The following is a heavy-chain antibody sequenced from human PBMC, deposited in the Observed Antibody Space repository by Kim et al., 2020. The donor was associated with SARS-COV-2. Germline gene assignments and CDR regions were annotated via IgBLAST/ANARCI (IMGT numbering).Heavy chain of an antibody. J-gene: IGHJ4*02. V-gene: IGHV4-59*13. CDR1: GGSISSYY. Sequence: SETLSLTCTVSGGSISSYYWSWIRQPPGKGLEWIGYIYYSGSTNYNPSLKSRVTISVDTSKNQFSLKLSSVTAADTAVYYCARVSPWGIAAGILDYWGQGTLVTVSS. CDR3: ARVSPWGIAAGILDY. D-gene: IGHD6-13*01. CDR2: IYYSGST.